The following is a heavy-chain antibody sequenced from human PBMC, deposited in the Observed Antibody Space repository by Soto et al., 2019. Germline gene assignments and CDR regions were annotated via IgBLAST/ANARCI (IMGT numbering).Heavy chain of an antibody. D-gene: IGHD4-17*01. CDR2: IYWYDDK. V-gene: IGHV2-5*01. Sequence: QITLKESGPTLVKPTQTLTLTCTFSGFSLTTSGVGVGWIRQPPGKALEWLALIYWYDDKRYTTSLKSRLTIPKDTSKNQMVLTMTNMDTADTATYFCAHRKTTVTCWFDPWGQGTLVTVSS. J-gene: IGHJ5*02. CDR1: GFSLTTSGVG. CDR3: AHRKTTVTCWFDP.